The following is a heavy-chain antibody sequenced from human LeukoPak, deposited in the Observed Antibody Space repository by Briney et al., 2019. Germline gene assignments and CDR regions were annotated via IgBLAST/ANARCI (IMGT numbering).Heavy chain of an antibody. D-gene: IGHD2-2*01. CDR3: ATLRRYCSSTSCREY. CDR1: GFTFSSYA. CDR2: ISGSGGST. Sequence: QPGGSLRLSCAASGFTFSSYAMSWVRQAPGKGLEWVSAISGSGGSTYYADSVKGRFTISRDNAKNSLYLQMNSLRAEDTAVYYCATLRRYCSSTSCREYWGQGTLVTVSS. V-gene: IGHV3-23*01. J-gene: IGHJ4*02.